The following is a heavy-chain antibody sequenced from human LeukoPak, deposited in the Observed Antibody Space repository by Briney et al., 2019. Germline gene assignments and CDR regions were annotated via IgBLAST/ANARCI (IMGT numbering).Heavy chain of an antibody. Sequence: GGSLRLSCAASGFTFSSYAMHWVRQAPGKGLEWVAVISYDGSNKYYADSVKGRFTISRDNSKNTLYLQMNSLRAVDTAVHYCARHYFDPWGQGTLVTVSS. CDR3: ARHYFDP. V-gene: IGHV3-30-3*01. CDR2: ISYDGSNK. D-gene: IGHD3-10*01. CDR1: GFTFSSYA. J-gene: IGHJ5*02.